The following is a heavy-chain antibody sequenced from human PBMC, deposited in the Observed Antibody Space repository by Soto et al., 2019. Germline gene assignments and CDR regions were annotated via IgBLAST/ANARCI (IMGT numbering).Heavy chain of an antibody. D-gene: IGHD3-3*01. CDR2: IKSKTDGGTT. CDR3: TTGYDFWSGYMSR. CDR1: GFTFSNAW. J-gene: IGHJ4*02. Sequence: GGSLRLSCAASGFTFSNAWMNWVRQAPGKGLEWVGRIKSKTDGGTTDYAAPVKGRFTISRDDSKNTLYLQMNSLKTEDTAVYYCTTGYDFWSGYMSRWGQGTLVTVSS. V-gene: IGHV3-15*07.